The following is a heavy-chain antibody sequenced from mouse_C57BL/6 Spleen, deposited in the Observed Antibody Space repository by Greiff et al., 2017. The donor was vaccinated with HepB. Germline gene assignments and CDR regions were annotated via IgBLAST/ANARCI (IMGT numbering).Heavy chain of an antibody. CDR3: ARKGYDGGFAY. V-gene: IGHV1-50*01. Sequence: QVQLQQPGAELVKPGASVKLSCKASGYTFTSYWMQWVKQSPGQGLEWIGEIDPSDSYTNYNQKFKGKATLTVDTSSSTAYMQLSSLTSEDSAVYYCARKGYDGGFAYWGQGTLVTVSA. CDR1: GYTFTSYW. CDR2: IDPSDSYT. J-gene: IGHJ3*01. D-gene: IGHD2-2*01.